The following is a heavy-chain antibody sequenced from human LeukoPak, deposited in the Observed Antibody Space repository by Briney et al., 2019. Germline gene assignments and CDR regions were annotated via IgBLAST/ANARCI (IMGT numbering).Heavy chain of an antibody. CDR1: GFTFSDYY. CDR3: ARGDGYYFDY. D-gene: IGHD5-24*01. V-gene: IGHV3-20*01. CDR2: INWNGGST. Sequence: PGGSLRLSCAASGFTFSDYYMSWIRQAPGKGLEWVSAINWNGGSTGYADSVKGRFTISRDNAKNSLYLQMNSLRAEDTALYHCARGDGYYFDYWGQGTLVTVSS. J-gene: IGHJ4*02.